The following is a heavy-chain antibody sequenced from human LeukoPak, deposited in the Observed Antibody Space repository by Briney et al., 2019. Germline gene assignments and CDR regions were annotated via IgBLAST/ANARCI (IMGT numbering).Heavy chain of an antibody. D-gene: IGHD3-22*01. CDR3: ARVPGYYDSSGYYSRNTYFDY. CDR2: INPSGGST. J-gene: IGHJ4*02. V-gene: IGHV1-46*01. CDR1: GYTFTSYY. Sequence: ASVKVSCKASGYTFTSYYMHWVRQAPGQGLGWMGIINPSGGSTSYAQKFQGRVTMTRDTSTSTVYMELSSLRSEDTAVYYCARVPGYYDSSGYYSRNTYFDYWGQGTLVTVSS.